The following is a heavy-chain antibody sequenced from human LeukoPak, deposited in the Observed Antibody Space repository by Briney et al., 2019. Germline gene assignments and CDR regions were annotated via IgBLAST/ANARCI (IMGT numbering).Heavy chain of an antibody. J-gene: IGHJ6*02. CDR1: GYSFTSYD. Sequence: ASVKVSCKASGYSFTSYDIIWVRQATGQGLEWMGWMNPNSGNTGYAQKFQGRVTMTRDTSISTAYMELSSLRPEDRAVYFCARQELEPWSPWASTRGMDVWGQGTTVSVSS. CDR2: MNPNSGNT. CDR3: ARQELEPWSPWASTRGMDV. D-gene: IGHD1-26*01. V-gene: IGHV1-8*01.